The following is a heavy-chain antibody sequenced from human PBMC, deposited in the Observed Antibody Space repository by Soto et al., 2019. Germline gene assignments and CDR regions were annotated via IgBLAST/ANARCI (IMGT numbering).Heavy chain of an antibody. CDR1: GYTFTNND. J-gene: IGHJ4*02. V-gene: IGHV1-8*01. D-gene: IGHD7-27*01. Sequence: QVQLVQSGAEVKKPGASVKVSCKASGYTFTNNDINWVRQAPGQGFEWMGWMNPSSGDTGYAQKFQGRVNLTRNTPINTAYMALRSLRSEDTAVYYCARALLTGAPGEYFDYWGQGTLVTVSS. CDR2: MNPSSGDT. CDR3: ARALLTGAPGEYFDY.